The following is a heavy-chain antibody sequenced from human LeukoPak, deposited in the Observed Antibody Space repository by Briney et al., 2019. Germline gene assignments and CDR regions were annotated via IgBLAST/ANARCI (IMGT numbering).Heavy chain of an antibody. CDR1: GGSISSGDYY. CDR2: IYYSGST. CDR3: ARDSPPYYGMDV. Sequence: SETLSLTCTVSGGSISSGDYYWSWIRQPPGKGLEWIGYIYYSGSTYYNPSLKSRVTISVDTSKNQFSLKLSSVTAADTAVYYCARDSPPYYGMDVWGQGTTVTVSS. J-gene: IGHJ6*02. V-gene: IGHV4-30-4*01.